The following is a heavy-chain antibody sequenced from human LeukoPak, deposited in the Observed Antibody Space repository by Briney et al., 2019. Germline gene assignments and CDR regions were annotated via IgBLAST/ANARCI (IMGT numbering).Heavy chain of an antibody. D-gene: IGHD6-13*01. J-gene: IGHJ5*02. CDR2: VSSTSSFI. Sequence: GGSLRLSCAASGFTFSSYSINWVRQAPGKGLEWVSCVSSTSSFIYYADSVKGRFTISRDNAKNSLYLQMNSLRGEDTAVYYCAKDLAPYHASRAAVYNWFDPWGQGTLVTVSS. CDR1: GFTFSSYS. CDR3: AKDLAPYHASRAAVYNWFDP. V-gene: IGHV3-21*01.